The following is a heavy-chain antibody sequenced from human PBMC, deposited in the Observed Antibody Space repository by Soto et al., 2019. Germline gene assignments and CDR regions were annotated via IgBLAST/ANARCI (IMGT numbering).Heavy chain of an antibody. Sequence: PGGSLRLSCAASAFTFSRYWMTWVRQAPGKGLEWVGRIKSKTHGGTTDYAAPVKGRFTISRDDSENTLSLQMNSLKTEDTAVYYCATSAAVSGGLFDNWGQGTLVTVSS. J-gene: IGHJ4*02. CDR2: IKSKTHGGTT. V-gene: IGHV3-15*01. D-gene: IGHD6-19*01. CDR1: AFTFSRYW. CDR3: ATSAAVSGGLFDN.